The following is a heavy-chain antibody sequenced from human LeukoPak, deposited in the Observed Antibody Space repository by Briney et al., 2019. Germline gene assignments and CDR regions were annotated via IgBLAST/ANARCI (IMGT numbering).Heavy chain of an antibody. V-gene: IGHV1-2*02. CDR2: INPNSGGT. CDR1: RYTFTGYY. J-gene: IGHJ4*02. Sequence: ASVKVSCKASRYTFTGYYMHWVRQAPGQGLEWMGWINPNSGGTNYAQKFRGRVTMTRDTSISTAYMELSRLRSDDTAVYYCARAPDYDILTGHFDYWGQGTLVTVSS. CDR3: ARAPDYDILTGHFDY. D-gene: IGHD3-9*01.